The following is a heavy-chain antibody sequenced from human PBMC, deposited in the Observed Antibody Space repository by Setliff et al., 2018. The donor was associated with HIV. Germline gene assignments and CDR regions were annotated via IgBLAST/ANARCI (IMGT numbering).Heavy chain of an antibody. Sequence: GGSLRLSCAASGFTFSNYAMHWVRQAPVKGLEWVAVISYDGSDKYYADSVKGRFTISRDNSKNTVYLQMNSLRAEDTAVYYCATLSSNWHLDHWGQGTLVTVSS. J-gene: IGHJ4*02. CDR2: ISYDGSDK. V-gene: IGHV3-30*04. CDR1: GFTFSNYA. D-gene: IGHD6-13*01. CDR3: ATLSSNWHLDH.